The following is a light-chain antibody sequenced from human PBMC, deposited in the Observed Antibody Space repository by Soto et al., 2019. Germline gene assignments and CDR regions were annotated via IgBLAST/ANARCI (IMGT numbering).Light chain of an antibody. J-gene: IGLJ2*01. V-gene: IGLV1-44*01. CDR3: GAWDDSLHGVV. CDR1: SSNIGSRT. Sequence: QSVLTQPPSASGTPGQRVTISCSGSSSNIGSRTVNWYQQLPGTAPKLLIYSDNQRPSGVPDRFFGSKSGTSAFLAIYRLHSDDEADYYCGAWDDSLHGVVFGGGTKLTVL. CDR2: SDN.